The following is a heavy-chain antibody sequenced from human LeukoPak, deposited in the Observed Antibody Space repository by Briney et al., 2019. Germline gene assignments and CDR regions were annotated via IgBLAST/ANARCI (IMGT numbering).Heavy chain of an antibody. D-gene: IGHD2-15*01. V-gene: IGHV4-34*01. J-gene: IGHJ4*02. Sequence: SETLYLTWAVYWVSFSGYYWSWIRQPPGKGLEWIGEINHSGSSNYNPSLKRRVTISVETSKNQVSLKLSSVTAADTPVYYCARANRIEDYWGQGNLVTVSS. CDR2: INHSGSS. CDR1: WVSFSGYY. CDR3: ARANRIEDY.